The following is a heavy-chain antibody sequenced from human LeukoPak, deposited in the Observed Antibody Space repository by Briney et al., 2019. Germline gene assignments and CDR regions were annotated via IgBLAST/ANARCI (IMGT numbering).Heavy chain of an antibody. CDR3: ARCTVVFDY. D-gene: IGHD4-23*01. V-gene: IGHV4-34*01. J-gene: IGHJ4*02. Sequence: SETLSLTCAVYGGSFSGYYWSWIRQPPGKGLEWIGEINHSGSTNYNPSLKSRVTIPVDTSKNQFSLKLSSVTAADTAVYYCARCTVVFDYWGQGTLVTVSS. CDR1: GGSFSGYY. CDR2: INHSGST.